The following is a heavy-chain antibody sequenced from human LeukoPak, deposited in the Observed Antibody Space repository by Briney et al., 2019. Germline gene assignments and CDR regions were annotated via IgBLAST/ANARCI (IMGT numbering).Heavy chain of an antibody. CDR3: ARDHQDYGDSTLGFDP. CDR2: IYTSGST. D-gene: IGHD4-17*01. J-gene: IGHJ5*02. V-gene: IGHV4-4*07. CDR1: GGSISSYY. Sequence: SETLSLTCTVSGGSISSYYWSWIRQPAGKGLEWIGRIYTSGSTNYNPSLKSRVTMSVDTSKNQFSLKLSPVTAADTAVYYCARDHQDYGDSTLGFDPWGQGTLVTVSS.